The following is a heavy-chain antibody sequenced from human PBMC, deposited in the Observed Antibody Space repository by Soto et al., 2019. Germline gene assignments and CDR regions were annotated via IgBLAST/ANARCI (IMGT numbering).Heavy chain of an antibody. V-gene: IGHV1-69*08. CDR2: IIPALGTT. Sequence: QDQLVQSGAEVKKPWSSVKVSCKAFGGPFSSHTFSWVRQAPGQGLEWMGRIIPALGTTTYAQKFQGRVTITADESVTTVYMELNSLRTEDTAVYYCARPDFGDYWYFDLWGRGTLVTVSS. CDR3: ARPDFGDYWYFDL. D-gene: IGHD4-17*01. J-gene: IGHJ2*01. CDR1: GGPFSSHT.